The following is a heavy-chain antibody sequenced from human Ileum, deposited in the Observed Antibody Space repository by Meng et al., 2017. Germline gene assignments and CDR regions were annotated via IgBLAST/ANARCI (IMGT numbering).Heavy chain of an antibody. Sequence: HVPLQQWGAGLLKPPQTLSLTCAVYGGSFSGYYWSWIRQPPAQGLEWTGKINHSGSTNYNPSLKSRVTISVDTSKTQFSLKLSSVTAADTAVYFCARGGGRYGPDFDYWGQGTLVTVSS. D-gene: IGHD3-16*01. CDR3: ARGGGRYGPDFDY. CDR1: GGSFSGYY. CDR2: INHSGST. V-gene: IGHV4-34*01. J-gene: IGHJ4*02.